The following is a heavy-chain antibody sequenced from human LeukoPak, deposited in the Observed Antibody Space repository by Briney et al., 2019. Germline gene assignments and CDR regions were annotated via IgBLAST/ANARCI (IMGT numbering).Heavy chain of an antibody. D-gene: IGHD2-2*02. J-gene: IGHJ4*02. V-gene: IGHV1-18*01. CDR1: GYTFTSYD. Sequence: GASVKVSCKASGYTFTSYDINWVRQAPGQGLEWMGWISAYNGNTNYAQKLQGRVTMTTDTSTSTAYMELRSLRSDDTAVYYCAKSLGGYCSSTSCYIESGYYFDYWGQGTLVTVSS. CDR2: ISAYNGNT. CDR3: AKSLGGYCSSTSCYIESGYYFDY.